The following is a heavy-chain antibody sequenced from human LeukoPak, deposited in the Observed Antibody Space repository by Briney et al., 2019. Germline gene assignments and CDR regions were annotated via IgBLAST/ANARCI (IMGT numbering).Heavy chain of an antibody. J-gene: IGHJ6*02. CDR3: ARSLVIPSTMGRYYYFGLDV. D-gene: IGHD3-16*02. CDR2: ISGSGGST. Sequence: GGSLRLSCAASGFTFSTYAMSWVRQAPGKGLEWVSGISGSGGSTWYADSVKGRFTISRDSSKNTLYLQMNSLRPEDTAVYYCARSLVIPSTMGRYYYFGLDVWGQGTTVTVSS. CDR1: GFTFSTYA. V-gene: IGHV3-23*01.